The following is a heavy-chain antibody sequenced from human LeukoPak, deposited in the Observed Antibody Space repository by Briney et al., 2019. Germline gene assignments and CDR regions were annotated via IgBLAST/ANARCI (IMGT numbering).Heavy chain of an antibody. D-gene: IGHD3-10*01. CDR1: GVSISSNY. CDR3: AREHYYYGSGSYYKIFDY. V-gene: IGHV4-59*12. CDR2: IYDSGTT. J-gene: IGHJ4*02. Sequence: SETLSLTCTVSGVSISSNYWSWVRQSPGTGLECIGDIYDSGTTYYNPSLKSRVTISVDTSKNQFSLKLSSVTAADTAVYYCAREHYYYGSGSYYKIFDYWGQGTLVTVSS.